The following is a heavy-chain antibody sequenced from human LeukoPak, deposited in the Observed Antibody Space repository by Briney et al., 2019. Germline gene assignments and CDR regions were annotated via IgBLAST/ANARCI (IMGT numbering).Heavy chain of an antibody. Sequence: PSETLSLTCTVPGGSINSYNWSWIRQPPGKGLGWIGQIYYNGGTSYNPSLKSRVTISVDTSKHQFSLRLNSVTSADTAGHYCARSIVATSNPLAHWGQGTMVTVSS. CDR2: IYYNGGT. V-gene: IGHV4-59*12. D-gene: IGHD5-12*01. J-gene: IGHJ3*01. CDR3: ARSIVATSNPLAH. CDR1: GGSINSYN.